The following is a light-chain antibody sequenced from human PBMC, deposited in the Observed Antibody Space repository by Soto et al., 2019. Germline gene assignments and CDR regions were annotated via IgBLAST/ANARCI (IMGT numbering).Light chain of an antibody. Sequence: IVLTQSPATLSLSPWERATLSCRASQSVSSYLAWYQQKPGQAPRLLIYDASNRATGIPARFSGSGSGTDFTLTISRLEPEDFAVYYCQQYGSSPQTFGQGTKVDIK. CDR2: DAS. CDR3: QQYGSSPQT. CDR1: QSVSSY. J-gene: IGKJ1*01. V-gene: IGKV3-20*01.